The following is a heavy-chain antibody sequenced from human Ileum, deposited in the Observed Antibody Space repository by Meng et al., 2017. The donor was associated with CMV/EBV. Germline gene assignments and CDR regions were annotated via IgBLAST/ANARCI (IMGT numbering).Heavy chain of an antibody. CDR1: GFTFNTYS. V-gene: IGHV3-7*01. CDR2: INEDGSEK. Sequence: GESLKISCGVSGFTFNTYSMTWVRQAPGKGLEWVANINEDGSEKHYVDSVKGRFTISRDNAKSSLYLQMNNLRVDDTAVYYWATRRFAPANWGQGTLVTVSS. J-gene: IGHJ4*02. CDR3: ATRRFAPAN.